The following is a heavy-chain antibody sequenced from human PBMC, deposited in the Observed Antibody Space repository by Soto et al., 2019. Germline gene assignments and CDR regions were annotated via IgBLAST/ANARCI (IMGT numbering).Heavy chain of an antibody. D-gene: IGHD2-2*01. CDR1: GFTFSSYS. CDR2: ISSSSSYI. J-gene: IGHJ4*02. V-gene: IGHV3-21*01. CDR3: ALLIVVVPHTQSN. Sequence: EVQLVESGGGLVKPGGSLRLSCAASGFTFSSYSMNWVRQAPGKGLEWVSSISSSSSYIYYADSVKGRFTISRDNAKNSLYLQMNSLRAEDTAVYYCALLIVVVPHTQSNWGQGTLVTVSS.